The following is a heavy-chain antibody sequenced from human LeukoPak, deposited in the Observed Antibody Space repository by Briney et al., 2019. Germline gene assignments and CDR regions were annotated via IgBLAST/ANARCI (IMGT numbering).Heavy chain of an antibody. CDR2: IYYSGST. D-gene: IGHD2-8*01. V-gene: IGHV4-59*12. CDR1: GGSISSYY. CDR3: ARTNRVAEWCMICNWFDP. J-gene: IGHJ5*02. Sequence: PSETLSLTCTVSGGSISSYYWSWIRQPPVKGLEWIGYIYYSGSTNYNPSLKSRVTISVDTSKNQFSLKLSSVTAADTAVYYCARTNRVAEWCMICNWFDPWGQGTLVTVSS.